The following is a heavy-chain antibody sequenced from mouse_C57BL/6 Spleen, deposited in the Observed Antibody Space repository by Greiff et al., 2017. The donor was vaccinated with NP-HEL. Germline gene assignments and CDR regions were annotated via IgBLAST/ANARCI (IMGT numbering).Heavy chain of an antibody. J-gene: IGHJ2*01. CDR1: GYTFTDYE. D-gene: IGHD2-3*01. V-gene: IGHV1-15*01. Sequence: QVQLQQSGAELVRPGASVTLSCKASGYTFTDYEMHWVKQTPVHGLEWIGAIDPETGGTAYNQKFKGKAILTADKSSSTAYMELRILTSEDSAVYYCTRRDGYSLDYWGQGTTLTVSS. CDR3: TRRDGYSLDY. CDR2: IDPETGGT.